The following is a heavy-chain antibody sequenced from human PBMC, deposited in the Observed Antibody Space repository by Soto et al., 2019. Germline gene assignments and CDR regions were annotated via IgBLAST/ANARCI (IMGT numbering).Heavy chain of an antibody. Sequence: GGSLRLSCAACGFTFSSDAMHWARQAPGTGLEWVAVISYDGSNKYYADSVKGRFTISRDNSKNTLYLQMNSRRAEDTAVYYCARGRRSDSSGYHLYYYYYYGMDVWGQGTTVTVSS. D-gene: IGHD3-22*01. CDR1: GFTFSSDA. CDR3: ARGRRSDSSGYHLYYYYYYGMDV. J-gene: IGHJ6*02. V-gene: IGHV3-30-3*01. CDR2: ISYDGSNK.